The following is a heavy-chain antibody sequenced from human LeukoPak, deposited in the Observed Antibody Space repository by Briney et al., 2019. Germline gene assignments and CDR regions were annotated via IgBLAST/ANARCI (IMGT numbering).Heavy chain of an antibody. CDR1: GFTFTNYA. CDR2: TVGIGPDT. V-gene: IGHV3-23*01. Sequence: GGSLRLSCAASGFTFTNYAMTWVRQAPGKGLEWVAATVGIGPDTYHADSVKGRFTISRDNSKNILYLQMNSLRVEDTAVYYCTKASAARCIGVFCYPFDHWGQGTLVAVSS. D-gene: IGHD2-15*01. CDR3: TKASAARCIGVFCYPFDH. J-gene: IGHJ4*02.